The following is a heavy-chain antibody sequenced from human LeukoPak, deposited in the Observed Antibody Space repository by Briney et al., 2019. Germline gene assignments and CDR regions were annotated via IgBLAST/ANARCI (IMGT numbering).Heavy chain of an antibody. V-gene: IGHV4-61*02. CDR3: AREEWYDAFDI. CDR1: GGSISSGSYY. CDR2: IYTSVST. J-gene: IGHJ3*02. Sequence: SETLSLTCTVSGGSISSGSYYWSWIRQPAGKGLEWIGRIYTSVSTNYNPSLKSRVTISVDTSKNQFSLKLSSVTAADTAVYYCAREEWYDAFDIWGQGTMVTVSS. D-gene: IGHD3-3*01.